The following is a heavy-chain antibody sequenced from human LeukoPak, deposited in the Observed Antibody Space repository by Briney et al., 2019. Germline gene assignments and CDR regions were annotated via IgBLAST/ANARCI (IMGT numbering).Heavy chain of an antibody. V-gene: IGHV1-2*02. J-gene: IGHJ4*02. CDR2: INPNSGGT. CDR3: ASHIAAAGTGQFDY. D-gene: IGHD6-13*01. Sequence: VASVKVSCKASGYTFTGYYMHWVRQAPGQGLEWMGWINPNSGGTNYAQKFQGRVTMTRDTSISTAYMELSRLRSGDTAVYYCASHIAAAGTGQFDYWGQGTLVTVSS. CDR1: GYTFTGYY.